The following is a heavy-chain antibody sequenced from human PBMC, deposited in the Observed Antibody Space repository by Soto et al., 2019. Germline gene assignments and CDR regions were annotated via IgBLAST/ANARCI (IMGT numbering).Heavy chain of an antibody. CDR1: GYSFTSYW. Sequence: PGESLKISCKGSGYSFTSYWIGWVRQMPGKGLEWMGIIYPGDSDTRYSPSFQGQVTISADKSISTAYLQWSSLKASDTAMYYCARHNYSGQTQYGPLYYYGMDVWGQGTTVTVSS. CDR2: IYPGDSDT. J-gene: IGHJ6*02. D-gene: IGHD1-26*01. V-gene: IGHV5-51*01. CDR3: ARHNYSGQTQYGPLYYYGMDV.